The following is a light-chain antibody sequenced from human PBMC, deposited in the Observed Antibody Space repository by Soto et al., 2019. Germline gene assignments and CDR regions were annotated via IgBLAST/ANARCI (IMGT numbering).Light chain of an antibody. CDR2: GTS. CDR3: QQYGSSPT. Sequence: EIVLTQSPGTRSLSPGERATLSCRASQSVGSSYLAWYQRKPGQAPRLLVYGTSSRATGIPDRFSGSGSGTDFALTISRLEPEDFAVYYCQQYGSSPTFGQGTKVDIK. V-gene: IGKV3-20*01. CDR1: QSVGSSY. J-gene: IGKJ1*01.